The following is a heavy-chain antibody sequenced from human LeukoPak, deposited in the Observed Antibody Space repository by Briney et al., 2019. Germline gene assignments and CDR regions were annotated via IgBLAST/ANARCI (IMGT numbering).Heavy chain of an antibody. CDR1: GFTFSGSA. V-gene: IGHV3-73*01. CDR3: TGLGRDDYVWGSHTQDD. Sequence: GGSLRLSCAASGFTFSGSAMHWVRQASGKGLEWIGRIRSEANSYATAYTASVKGRFTISRDDSKNTAYLQMNSLKTEDTAVYYCTGLGRDDYVWGSHTQDDWGQGTLVTVSS. D-gene: IGHD3-16*01. J-gene: IGHJ4*02. CDR2: IRSEANSYAT.